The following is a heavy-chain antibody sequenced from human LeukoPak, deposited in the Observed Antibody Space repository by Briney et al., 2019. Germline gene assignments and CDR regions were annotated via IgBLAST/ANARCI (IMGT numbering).Heavy chain of an antibody. D-gene: IGHD3-3*01. CDR1: GYTFTSYG. Sequence: GASVKVSCKASGYTFTSYGISWVRQAPGQGLEWMGWISAYNGNTNYAQKLQGRVTMTTDTSTSTAYMELRSLRSDDTAVYYCARDGRFLEWSKGFDPWGQGTLVTVSS. V-gene: IGHV1-18*01. J-gene: IGHJ5*02. CDR2: ISAYNGNT. CDR3: ARDGRFLEWSKGFDP.